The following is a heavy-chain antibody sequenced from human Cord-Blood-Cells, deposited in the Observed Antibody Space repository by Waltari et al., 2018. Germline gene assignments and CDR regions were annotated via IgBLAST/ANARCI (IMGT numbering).Heavy chain of an antibody. Sequence: QEQLQQWGAGLLRSSETLPLTCAVYGGSFRGFHCSQIRHPPGKGLEWSGEINHSGSTNYNPSLKSRLTISVDTSKNQFSLKLSSVTAADTAVYYCAGSGYSSSWYDTWGQGTLVTVAS. CDR2: INHSGST. J-gene: IGHJ5*02. CDR3: AGSGYSSSWYDT. CDR1: GGSFRGFH. D-gene: IGHD6-13*01. V-gene: IGHV4-34*01.